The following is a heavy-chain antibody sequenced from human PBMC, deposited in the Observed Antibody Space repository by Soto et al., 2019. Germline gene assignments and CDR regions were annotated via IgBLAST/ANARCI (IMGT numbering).Heavy chain of an antibody. CDR2: IYYSGST. Sequence: SETLSLTCTVSGGSISSGGYYWSWIRQHPGKGLEWIGYIYYSGSTYYNPSLKSRVTISVDTSKNQFSLKLSSVTAADTAVYYCARVSYYDSSGYPVRYYFDYWGQGTLVTVSS. CDR1: GGSISSGGYY. CDR3: ARVSYYDSSGYPVRYYFDY. J-gene: IGHJ4*02. D-gene: IGHD3-22*01. V-gene: IGHV4-31*03.